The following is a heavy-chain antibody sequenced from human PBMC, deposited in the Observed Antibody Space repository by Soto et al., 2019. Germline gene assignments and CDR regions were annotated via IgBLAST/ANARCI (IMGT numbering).Heavy chain of an antibody. Sequence: LRLSCAASGFICSSYDMSWVRQAPGKGLEWVSTILVDGRTFYVDSVKGRFTISRDSSQNTVYLQMNSLTAGDTALYYCAKETATGGGAFDICGQGTMVTVSS. CDR1: GFICSSYD. V-gene: IGHV3-23*01. CDR3: AKETATGGGAFDI. D-gene: IGHD2-8*02. J-gene: IGHJ3*02. CDR2: ILVDGRT.